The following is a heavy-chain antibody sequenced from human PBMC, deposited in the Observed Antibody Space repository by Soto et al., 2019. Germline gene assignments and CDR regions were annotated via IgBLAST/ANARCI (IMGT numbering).Heavy chain of an antibody. Sequence: GGSLRLSCAASGFTFSSDAMHWVRQAPGKWLEWVAVISDDRSNKYYSDSVKGRFTISRDNSKNTLYLQMNSLRPEDSAVYYCARDPPAGGYSYGAFYGMDVWGQGXTVTVYS. D-gene: IGHD5-18*01. V-gene: IGHV3-30*03. CDR3: ARDPPAGGYSYGAFYGMDV. CDR2: ISDDRSNK. CDR1: GFTFSSDA. J-gene: IGHJ6*02.